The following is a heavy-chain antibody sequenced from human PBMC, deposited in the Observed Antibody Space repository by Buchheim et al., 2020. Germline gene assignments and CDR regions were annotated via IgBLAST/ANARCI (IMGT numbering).Heavy chain of an antibody. D-gene: IGHD2-2*01. CDR3: TRQLDIVVVPAATGIDY. J-gene: IGHJ4*02. Sequence: EVQLVESGGGLVQPGGSLKLSCAASGFTFSGSAMHWVRQASGKGLEWVGRIRSKANSYATAYAASVKGRFTISRDDSKNTAYLQMNSLKTEDTAVYYCTRQLDIVVVPAATGIDYWGQGTL. CDR1: GFTFSGSA. V-gene: IGHV3-73*02. CDR2: IRSKANSYAT.